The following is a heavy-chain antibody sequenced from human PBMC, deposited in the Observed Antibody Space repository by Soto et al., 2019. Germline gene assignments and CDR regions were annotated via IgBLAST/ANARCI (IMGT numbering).Heavy chain of an antibody. V-gene: IGHV3-23*01. CDR1: GFTFSSYA. CDR2: FSGSGDST. J-gene: IGHJ4*02. Sequence: EVQLLESGGGLVQPGGSLRLSCAASGFTFSSYAMTWVRQAPGRGLEWVSAFSGSGDSTYYADSVKGRFTISRDNSKNTLYLQINSLRAEDTAVYYCAKGLGLYVDTIGDYWGQGTLVTVSS. D-gene: IGHD5-18*01. CDR3: AKGLGLYVDTIGDY.